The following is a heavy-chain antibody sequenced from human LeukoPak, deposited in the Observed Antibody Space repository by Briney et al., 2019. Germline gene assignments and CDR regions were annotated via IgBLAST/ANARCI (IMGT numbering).Heavy chain of an antibody. CDR2: INHSGST. CDR1: GGSFSGYY. Sequence: SETLSLTCAVYGGSFSGYYWSWIRQPPGKGLEWIGEINHSGSTNYNPSLKSRVTISVDTSKNQFSPKLSSVTAADTAVYYCARGWWLGLDYMDVWGKGTTVTVSS. CDR3: ARGWWLGLDYMDV. D-gene: IGHD2-15*01. V-gene: IGHV4-34*01. J-gene: IGHJ6*03.